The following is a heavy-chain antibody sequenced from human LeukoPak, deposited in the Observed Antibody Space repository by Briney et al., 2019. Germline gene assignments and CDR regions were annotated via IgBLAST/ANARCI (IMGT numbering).Heavy chain of an antibody. D-gene: IGHD3-22*01. CDR3: ARAGDSSGYSFDY. Sequence: PGGSLRLSCAASGFTVSSNYMSRVRQAPGKGLEWVSVIYSGGSTYYADSVKGRFTISRDNSKNTLYLQMNSLRAEDTAVYYCARAGDSSGYSFDYWGQGTLVTVSS. CDR2: IYSGGST. V-gene: IGHV3-53*01. CDR1: GFTVSSNY. J-gene: IGHJ4*02.